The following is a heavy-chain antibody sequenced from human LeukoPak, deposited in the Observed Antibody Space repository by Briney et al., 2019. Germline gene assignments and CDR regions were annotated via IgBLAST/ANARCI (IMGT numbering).Heavy chain of an antibody. CDR1: GGSFSGYY. CDR3: ARSPSYYGSGSYYPQYYYYYGMDV. Sequence: SETLSLTCAVYGGSFSGYYWSWIRQPPGKGLEWIGEINHSGSTNHNPSLKSRVTISVDTSKNQFSLKLSSVTAADTAVYYCARSPSYYGSGSYYPQYYYYYGMDVWGQGTTVTVSS. V-gene: IGHV4-34*01. J-gene: IGHJ6*02. D-gene: IGHD3-10*01. CDR2: INHSGST.